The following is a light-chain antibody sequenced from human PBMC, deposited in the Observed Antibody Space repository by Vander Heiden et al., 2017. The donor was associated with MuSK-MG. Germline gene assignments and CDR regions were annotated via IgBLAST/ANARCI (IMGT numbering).Light chain of an antibody. CDR3: QQYDNLPWT. Sequence: IKMTQSTSSLAASVGDRVTITCQASQGISNYFNWYQQKPGKAPKLLIYDASKLETGVPSRFSGSGSGTDFTFTISSLQPGDIATYYCQQYDNLPWTFGQGTKVEIK. CDR1: QGISNY. V-gene: IGKV1-33*01. CDR2: DAS. J-gene: IGKJ1*01.